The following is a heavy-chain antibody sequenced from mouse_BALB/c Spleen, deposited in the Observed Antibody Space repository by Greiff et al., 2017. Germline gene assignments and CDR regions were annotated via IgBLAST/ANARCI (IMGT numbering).Heavy chain of an antibody. Sequence: EVQVVESGGGLVQPGGSRKLSCAASGFTFSSFGMHWVRQAPEKGLEWVAYISSGSSTIYYADTVKGRFTISRDNPKNTLFLQMTSLRSEDTAMYYCARPVDYGSSPFAYWGQGTLVTVSA. J-gene: IGHJ3*01. CDR2: ISSGSSTI. V-gene: IGHV5-17*02. CDR1: GFTFSSFG. D-gene: IGHD1-1*01. CDR3: ARPVDYGSSPFAY.